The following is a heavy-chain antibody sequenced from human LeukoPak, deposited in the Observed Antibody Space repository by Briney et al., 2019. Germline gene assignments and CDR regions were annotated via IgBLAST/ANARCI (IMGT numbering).Heavy chain of an antibody. CDR2: IRPDGDRT. J-gene: IGHJ4*02. CDR1: GFTFSTYA. Sequence: GGSLRLSCAASGFTFSTYAITWVRQGPGTGLEWVSAIRPDGDRTYYTDSVRGRFTISRDNSRDTVYLQVNSLRVEDTAVYYCAREQSGTRGWYTVDYWGQGTLVTVSS. D-gene: IGHD6-19*01. V-gene: IGHV3-23*01. CDR3: AREQSGTRGWYTVDY.